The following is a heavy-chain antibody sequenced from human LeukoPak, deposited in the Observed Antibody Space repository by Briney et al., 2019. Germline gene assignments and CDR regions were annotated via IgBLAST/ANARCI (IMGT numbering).Heavy chain of an antibody. CDR3: ARAYYGDYRIDY. Sequence: PGGSLRLSCAASGFTFDNYGMSWVRQVPGKGLEWVSSINANGGSTAYADSVKGRFTISRDNAKNSLYLQMNSLRAEDTAVYYCARAYYGDYRIDYWGQGTLVTVSS. CDR2: INANGGST. V-gene: IGHV3-20*04. J-gene: IGHJ4*02. D-gene: IGHD4-17*01. CDR1: GFTFDNYG.